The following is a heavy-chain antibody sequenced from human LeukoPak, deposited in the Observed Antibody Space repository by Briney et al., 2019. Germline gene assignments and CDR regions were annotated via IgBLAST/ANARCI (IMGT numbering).Heavy chain of an antibody. D-gene: IGHD5-18*01. CDR2: IIPIFGTA. J-gene: IGHJ5*02. V-gene: IGHV1-69*13. CDR1: GYTLTELS. CDR3: AREGGTAMVTWYNWFDP. Sequence: VASVKVSCKVSGYTLTELSMHWVRQAPGQGLEWMGGIIPIFGTANYAQKFQGRVTITADESTSTAYMELSSLRSEDTAVYYCAREGGTAMVTWYNWFDPWGQGTLVIVSS.